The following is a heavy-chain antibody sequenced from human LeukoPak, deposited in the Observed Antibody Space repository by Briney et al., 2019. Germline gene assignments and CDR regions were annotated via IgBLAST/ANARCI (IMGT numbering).Heavy chain of an antibody. J-gene: IGHJ4*02. V-gene: IGHV1-69*01. CDR1: GGTFSSYA. CDR2: IIPIFGTA. CDR3: AREDSSSSGLFDY. Sequence: SVKVSCKASGGTFSSYAISWVRQAPGQGLEWMGGIIPIFGTANYAQKFQGRVTITADESTSTAYMELSSLRSEDTAVYYCAREDSSSSGLFDYWGQGTLVTVSS. D-gene: IGHD6-6*01.